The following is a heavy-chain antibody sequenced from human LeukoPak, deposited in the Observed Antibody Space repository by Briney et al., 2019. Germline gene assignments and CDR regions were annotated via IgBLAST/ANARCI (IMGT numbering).Heavy chain of an antibody. V-gene: IGHV1-18*01. CDR2: ISAYNGNT. D-gene: IGHD4-23*01. J-gene: IGHJ4*02. Sequence: GASVKVSCKASGYTFTSYGISWVRQAPGQGLEWMGWISAYNGNTNYAQKLQGRVTMTEDTSTDTAYMELSSLRSEDTAVYYCATKEGRGAYGGNMPYYFDYWGQGTLVTVSS. CDR3: ATKEGRGAYGGNMPYYFDY. CDR1: GYTFTSYG.